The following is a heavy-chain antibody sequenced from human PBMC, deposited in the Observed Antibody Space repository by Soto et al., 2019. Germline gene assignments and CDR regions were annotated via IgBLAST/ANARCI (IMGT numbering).Heavy chain of an antibody. CDR2: IYYSGST. CDR3: ARGIYSGYDYTWFDP. D-gene: IGHD5-12*01. J-gene: IGHJ5*02. V-gene: IGHV4-30-4*01. Sequence: SETLSLTCTVSGGSISSGDYYWSWIRHPPGKGLEWIGYIYYSGSTYYNPSLKSRVTISVDTSKNQFSLKLSSVTAADTAVYYCARGIYSGYDYTWFDPWGQGTMVTVSS. CDR1: GGSISSGDYY.